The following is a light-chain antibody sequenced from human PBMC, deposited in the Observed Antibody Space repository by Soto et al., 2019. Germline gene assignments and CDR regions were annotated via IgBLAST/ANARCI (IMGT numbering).Light chain of an antibody. CDR3: SSYTSSSTYV. J-gene: IGLJ1*01. CDR2: EVS. CDR1: SSDIGSYNY. Sequence: QSALTQPASVSGSPGQSITISCTGTSSDIGSYNYVSWNQQHPGKAPKLIIYEVSDRPSGVSTRFSGSKSGNTASLTISGLQAEDEADYYCSSYTSSSTYVFGTGTKVTVL. V-gene: IGLV2-14*01.